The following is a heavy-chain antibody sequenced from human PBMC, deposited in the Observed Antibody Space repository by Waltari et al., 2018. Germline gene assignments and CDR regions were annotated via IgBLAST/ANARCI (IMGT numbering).Heavy chain of an antibody. CDR2: INPNSEST. V-gene: IGHV1-2*02. CDR1: GYAFSDYY. J-gene: IGHJ4*02. CDR3: ARDGSFDF. Sequence: QVQPVQSGAAVQNPGASVKVACRAVGYAFSDYYMHWVRQAPGQGLEWMGWINPNSESTKYAQKFQGRVTLTRDTSINTAYMELSSLRSDDTAIYYCARDGSFDFWGQGTLLTVSS.